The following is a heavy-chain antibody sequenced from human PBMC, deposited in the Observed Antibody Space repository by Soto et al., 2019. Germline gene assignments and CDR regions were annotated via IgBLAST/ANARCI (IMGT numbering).Heavy chain of an antibody. D-gene: IGHD1-7*01. CDR2: ISGSGSAT. J-gene: IGHJ4*02. V-gene: IGHV3-23*01. Sequence: ESGGGLVQPGGSLRLSCASSGSTFSNYAMTWVRQAPGKGLEWVSTISGSGSATYYADSVKGRFTISRDNSKDTLYLEMNSLRAEDTAVYYCAKDPRLELRGVDSWGQGTLVTVSA. CDR3: AKDPRLELRGVDS. CDR1: GSTFSNYA.